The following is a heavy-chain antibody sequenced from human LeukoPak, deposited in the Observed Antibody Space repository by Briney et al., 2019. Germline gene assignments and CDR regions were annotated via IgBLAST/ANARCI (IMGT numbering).Heavy chain of an antibody. Sequence: SETLSLTCTVSGGSISSSSYYWVWIRQPPGKGLEWIGSIYYSGSTYYNPSLKSRVTISVDTSKNQFSLKLSSVTAADTAVYYCARHPHSSGWYGWFDPWGQGTLVTVSS. CDR2: IYYSGST. D-gene: IGHD6-19*01. CDR3: ARHPHSSGWYGWFDP. J-gene: IGHJ5*02. CDR1: GGSISSSSYY. V-gene: IGHV4-39*01.